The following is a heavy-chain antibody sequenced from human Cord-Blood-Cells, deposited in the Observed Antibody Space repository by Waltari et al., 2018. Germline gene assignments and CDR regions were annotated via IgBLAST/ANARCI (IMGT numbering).Heavy chain of an antibody. CDR3: ARDSADYYDSSGYYYRDY. Sequence: EVQLVESGGGLVQPGGSLRLSCAASGFTLSSYWMSWVRQAPGKGLEWVANIKQEGSGKYYVDSVKGRFTISRDNAKNSLYLQMNSLRAEDTAVYYCARDSADYYDSSGYYYRDYWGQGTLVTVSS. D-gene: IGHD3-22*01. CDR2: IKQEGSGK. CDR1: GFTLSSYW. V-gene: IGHV3-7*05. J-gene: IGHJ4*02.